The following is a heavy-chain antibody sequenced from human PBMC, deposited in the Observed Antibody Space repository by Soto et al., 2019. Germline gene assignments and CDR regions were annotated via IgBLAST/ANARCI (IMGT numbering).Heavy chain of an antibody. J-gene: IGHJ5*02. CDR3: ARDSTPAVAGTFWFDP. CDR2: ISSSSSYI. Sequence: PGGSLRLSCAASGFTFSSYSMNWVRQAPGKGLEWVSSISSSSSYIYYADSVKGRFTISRDNAKNSLYLQMNSLRAEDTAVYYCARDSTPAVAGTFWFDPWGQGTLVTVSS. V-gene: IGHV3-21*01. CDR1: GFTFSSYS. D-gene: IGHD6-19*01.